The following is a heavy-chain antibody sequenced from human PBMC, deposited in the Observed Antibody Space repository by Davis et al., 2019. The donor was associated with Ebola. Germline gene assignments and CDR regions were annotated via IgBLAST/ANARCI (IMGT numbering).Heavy chain of an antibody. Sequence: GGSLRLSCAASGFSFSQYAMHWVRQAPGKGLEWVAVISFDGSNKFYADSVKGRFTISKDNSKNTLYLQMNSLRPEDTAVFYCARPMTTITGPLDYWGRGTLVSVSS. CDR1: GFSFSQYA. J-gene: IGHJ4*02. CDR3: ARPMTTITGPLDY. D-gene: IGHD4-11*01. CDR2: ISFDGSNK. V-gene: IGHV3-30*04.